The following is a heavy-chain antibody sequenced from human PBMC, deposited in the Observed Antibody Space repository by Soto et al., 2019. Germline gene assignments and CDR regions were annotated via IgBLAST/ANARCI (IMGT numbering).Heavy chain of an antibody. CDR1: GYTFTSYY. CDR3: ASGGWNYELS. V-gene: IGHV1-46*01. Sequence: ASVKVSCKASGYTFTSYYMHWVRQAPGQGLEWMGIINPSGGSTSYAQKFQGRVTMTRDTSISTAYMELSRLRSDDTAVYYCASGGWNYELSWGQGTLVTVSS. CDR2: INPSGGST. D-gene: IGHD1-7*01. J-gene: IGHJ5*02.